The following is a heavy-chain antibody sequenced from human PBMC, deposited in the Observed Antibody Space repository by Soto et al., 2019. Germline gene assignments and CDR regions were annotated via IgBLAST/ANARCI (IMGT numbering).Heavy chain of an antibody. CDR2: IWYDGSNK. J-gene: IGHJ3*02. Sequence: GSLRLSCAASGFTFSSYGMHWVRQAPGKGLEWVAVIWYDGSNKYYADSVKGRFTISRDNSKNTLYLQMNSLRAEDTAVYYCVRDPDVYRAAAFDISGQGTMVTVSS. D-gene: IGHD2-2*01. V-gene: IGHV3-33*01. CDR3: VRDPDVYRAAAFDI. CDR1: GFTFSSYG.